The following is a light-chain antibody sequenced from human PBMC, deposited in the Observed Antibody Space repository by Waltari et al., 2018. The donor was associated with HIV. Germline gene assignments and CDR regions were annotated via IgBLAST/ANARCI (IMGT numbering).Light chain of an antibody. CDR2: EVN. J-gene: IGLJ2*01. CDR3: NSYTSSSTVV. V-gene: IGLV2-14*01. CDR1: SSDVGGYTC. Sequence: QSALTQPASASGSPGQSITISCTGTSSDVGGYTCVSWYQQHPGKAPTLMIYEVNNRPSGVSNRFSGSKSGNTASLTISGLQAEDEADYYCNSYTSSSTVVFGGGTKLTVL.